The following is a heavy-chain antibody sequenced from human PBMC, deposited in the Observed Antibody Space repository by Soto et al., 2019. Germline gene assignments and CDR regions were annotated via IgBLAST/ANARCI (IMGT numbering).Heavy chain of an antibody. D-gene: IGHD6-13*01. J-gene: IGHJ4*02. Sequence: QVQLVQSGAEVKKPWASVKVSCNASGYTFTSYYMHWVRQAPGQGLEWMGLINPSGGSTSYAQKFKGRVTMTRDTSPGKVYMELSSLRSEDTAVYYCARRKAWQLVYLDHWGQGTLVTVSS. V-gene: IGHV1-46*01. CDR1: GYTFTSYY. CDR2: INPSGGST. CDR3: ARRKAWQLVYLDH.